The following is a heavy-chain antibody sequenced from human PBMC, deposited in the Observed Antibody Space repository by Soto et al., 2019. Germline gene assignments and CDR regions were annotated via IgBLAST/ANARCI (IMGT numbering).Heavy chain of an antibody. J-gene: IGHJ4*02. V-gene: IGHV4-34*12. CDR1: GGSLSGYY. D-gene: IGHD5-12*01. CDR2: IFHSGRT. Sequence: SXTLSLTCAVYGGSLSGYYWSWIRQPPVKGLEWIGEIFHSGRTNYHPSLKSRVTISLDKSRNQFSLKLSSVTAADTAVYYCARDTVGTTYFDYWGQGTLVTVSS. CDR3: ARDTVGTTYFDY.